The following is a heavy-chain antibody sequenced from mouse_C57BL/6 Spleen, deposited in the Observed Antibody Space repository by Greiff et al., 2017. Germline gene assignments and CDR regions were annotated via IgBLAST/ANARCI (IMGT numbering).Heavy chain of an antibody. CDR3: ARHEGAMDY. J-gene: IGHJ4*01. CDR2: ISSGGSYT. V-gene: IGHV5-6*01. CDR1: GFTFSSYG. Sequence: EVKLVESGGDLVKPGGSLKLSCAASGFTFSSYGMTWVRQTPDKRLEWVATISSGGSYTYYPDGVKGRFTISRDNAKNTLYLQMSSVKSEDTAMYYCARHEGAMDYWGQGTSVTVSS.